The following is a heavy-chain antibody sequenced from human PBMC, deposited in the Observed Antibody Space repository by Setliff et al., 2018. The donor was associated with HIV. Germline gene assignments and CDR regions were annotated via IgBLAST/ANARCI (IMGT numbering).Heavy chain of an antibody. V-gene: IGHV1-18*01. D-gene: IGHD6-13*01. CDR1: GYNFNSFG. J-gene: IGHJ3*02. CDR3: ARGFSRWYGAFDM. CDR2: VSTYNGRT. Sequence: ASVKVSCKASGYNFNSFGINWVRQAPGQGLEWMGWVSTYNGRTDYVQKLQDRVTMTTDTYTSTAYMDLRSLISDDTAVYYCARGFSRWYGAFDMWGQGTVVTVSS.